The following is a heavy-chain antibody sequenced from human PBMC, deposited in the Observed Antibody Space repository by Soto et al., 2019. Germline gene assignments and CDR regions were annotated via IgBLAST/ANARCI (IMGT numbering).Heavy chain of an antibody. V-gene: IGHV4-31*03. D-gene: IGHD3-10*01. CDR2: IYYSGST. CDR3: ARGHWFGDPWYFDL. CDR1: GGSISSGGYY. J-gene: IGHJ2*01. Sequence: QVQLQESGPGLVKPSQTLSLTCTVSGGSISSGGYYWSWIRQHPGKGLEWIGYIYYSGSTYYNPSLKSRVTISEDTSKNQFSLKLSSVTAADTAVYYCARGHWFGDPWYFDLWGRGTLVTVSS.